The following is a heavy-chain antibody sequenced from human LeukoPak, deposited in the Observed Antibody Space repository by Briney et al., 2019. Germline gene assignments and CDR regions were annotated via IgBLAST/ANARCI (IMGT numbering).Heavy chain of an antibody. D-gene: IGHD5-12*01. V-gene: IGHV6-1*01. CDR1: GDSVSSNSAA. CDR2: TCYRSKWYN. Sequence: SQTLSLTCAISGDSVSSNSAAWNWIRQSPSRGLEWLGRTCYRSKWYNDYAVSVKSRITINPDTSKNQFSLQLNSVTPEDTAVYYCARQTIRGSGYDYPSTFDYWGQGTLVTVSS. J-gene: IGHJ4*02. CDR3: ARQTIRGSGYDYPSTFDY.